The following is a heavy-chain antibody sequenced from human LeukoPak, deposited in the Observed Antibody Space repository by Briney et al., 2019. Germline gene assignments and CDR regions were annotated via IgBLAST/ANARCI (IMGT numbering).Heavy chain of an antibody. CDR2: IYYSGST. V-gene: IGHV4-59*01. J-gene: IGHJ4*02. CDR3: ARAIWAAAGPRFDY. Sequence: SETLSLTCTVSGGSISSYYWSWIRQPPGKGLEWIGYIYYSGSTNYNPSLKSRVTISVDTSKNQFSLKLSSATAADTAVYYCARAIWAAAGPRFDYWGQGTLVTVSS. CDR1: GGSISSYY. D-gene: IGHD6-13*01.